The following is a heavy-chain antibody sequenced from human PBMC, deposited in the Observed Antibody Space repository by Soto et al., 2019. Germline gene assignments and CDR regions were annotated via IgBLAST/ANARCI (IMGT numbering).Heavy chain of an antibody. CDR3: AKGGDEVGATHKDAFDV. D-gene: IGHD1-26*01. Sequence: EVQLLESGGGLVQSGGSLRLSCAASGFTFSSYAMSWVRQAPGKGLEWVSAISGSGGTTYYTDSVKGRFTISRDNSKNTLYLQMNTLRAEDTAVYYCAKGGDEVGATHKDAFDVWGKGTVVTVSS. V-gene: IGHV3-23*01. CDR1: GFTFSSYA. J-gene: IGHJ3*01. CDR2: ISGSGGTT.